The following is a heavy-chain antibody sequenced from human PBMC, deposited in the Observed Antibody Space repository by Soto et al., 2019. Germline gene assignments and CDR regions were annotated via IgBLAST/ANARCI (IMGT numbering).Heavy chain of an antibody. D-gene: IGHD6-13*01. CDR3: ARVEVPESSSWHPCDP. V-gene: IGHV4-59*12. J-gene: IGHJ5*02. CDR1: GGSISSYY. CDR2: IYYSGST. Sequence: PSDTLSLTCTVSGGSISSYYWSWIRQPPGKGLEWIGYIYYSGSTNYNPSLKSRVTISVDTSKNQFSLKLSSVTAADTAVYYCARVEVPESSSWHPCDPWGQGTLVNVSS.